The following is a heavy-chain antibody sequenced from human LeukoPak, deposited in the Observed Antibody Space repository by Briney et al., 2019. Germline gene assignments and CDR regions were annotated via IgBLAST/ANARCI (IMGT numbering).Heavy chain of an antibody. CDR2: ISGGGGST. CDR1: GFTFSSYA. V-gene: IGHV3-23*01. D-gene: IGHD3-10*01. J-gene: IGHJ3*02. Sequence: GGSLRLSCAASGFTFSSYAMSWVRQAPGKGLEWVSSISGGGGSTYFADSVEGRFTISRDNPKNTLFLQMISLSAEDTAVYYCARSHGSGTYYYLDTFDIWGQGTMVTVSS. CDR3: ARSHGSGTYYYLDTFDI.